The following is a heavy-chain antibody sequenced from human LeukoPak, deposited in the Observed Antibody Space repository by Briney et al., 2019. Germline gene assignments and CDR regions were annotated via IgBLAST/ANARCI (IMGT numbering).Heavy chain of an antibody. D-gene: IGHD2-2*01. CDR3: ARDPPYCSSTSCYPAVVYYMDV. CDR1: GYTFTGYY. CDR2: INPNSGGT. V-gene: IGHV1-2*02. Sequence: VASVKVSCKASGYTFTGYYMHWVRQAPGQGLEWMGWINPNSGGTNYAQKFQGRVTMTRDTSISTAYMELSRLRSDDTAVYYCARDPPYCSSTSCYPAVVYYMDVWGKGTTVTVSS. J-gene: IGHJ6*03.